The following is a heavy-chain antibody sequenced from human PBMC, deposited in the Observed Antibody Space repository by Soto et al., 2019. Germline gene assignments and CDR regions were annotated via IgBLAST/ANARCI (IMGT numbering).Heavy chain of an antibody. D-gene: IGHD3-10*01. CDR2: INYSGTT. CDR1: GGSISSGAYY. J-gene: IGHJ3*01. Sequence: QVQLQESGPGLVKSSQTLSLTCTVSGGSISSGAYYWSWIRQHPGKDLEWIGYINYSGTTYLSPSLQSRGTMSVDTSKNHFSLRLRSVTAADTAVYFCARVSGNAFDVWGQGTMVSVSS. CDR3: ARVSGNAFDV. V-gene: IGHV4-31*03.